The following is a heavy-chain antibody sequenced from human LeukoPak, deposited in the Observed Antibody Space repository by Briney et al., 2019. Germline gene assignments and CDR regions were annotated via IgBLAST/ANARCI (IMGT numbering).Heavy chain of an antibody. J-gene: IGHJ4*02. CDR2: IYYSGST. CDR3: ARVPGEVAAAGNYFDY. V-gene: IGHV4-59*12. CDR1: GGSISSYY. D-gene: IGHD6-13*01. Sequence: SETLSLTCTVSGGSISSYYWSWIRQPPGKGLEWIGYIYYSGSTNYNPSLKSRVTISVDTSKNQFSLKLSSVTAADTAVYYCARVPGEVAAAGNYFDYWGQGTLVTVSS.